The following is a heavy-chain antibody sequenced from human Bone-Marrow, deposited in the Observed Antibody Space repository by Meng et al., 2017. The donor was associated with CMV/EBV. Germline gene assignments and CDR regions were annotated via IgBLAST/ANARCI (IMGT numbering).Heavy chain of an antibody. D-gene: IGHD1-26*01. V-gene: IGHV3-30*04. CDR2: ISYDGSNK. CDR3: ARAHGVGAFGY. CDR1: GFTFGSYA. Sequence: GGSLRLSCAASGFTFGSYAMHWVRQAPGKGLEWVAVISYDGSNKYYADSVKGRFTISRDNSKNTLYLQMNSLRAEDTAVYYCARAHGVGAFGYWGQGTLVTVSS. J-gene: IGHJ4*02.